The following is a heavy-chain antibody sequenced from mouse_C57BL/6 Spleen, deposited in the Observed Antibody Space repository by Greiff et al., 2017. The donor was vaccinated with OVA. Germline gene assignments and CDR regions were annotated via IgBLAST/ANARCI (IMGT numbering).Heavy chain of an antibody. CDR2: INPSTGGT. Sequence: VQLQQSGPELVKPGASVKISCKASGYSFTGYYMNWVKQSPEKSLEWIGEINPSTGGTTYNQKFKAKATLTVDKSSSTAYMQLKSLTSEDSAVYYCARMDYGSSYPSYYFDYWGQGTTLTVSS. CDR3: ARMDYGSSYPSYYFDY. D-gene: IGHD1-1*01. CDR1: GYSFTGYY. V-gene: IGHV1-42*01. J-gene: IGHJ2*01.